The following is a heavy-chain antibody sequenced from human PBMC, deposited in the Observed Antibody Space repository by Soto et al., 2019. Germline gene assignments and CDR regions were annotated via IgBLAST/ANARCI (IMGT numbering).Heavy chain of an antibody. V-gene: IGHV3-64*01. D-gene: IGHD6-6*01. CDR3: ARRARPDFYYMDV. CDR1: GFTLSGYA. Sequence: ESGGGLAQPGGSLRLSCAASGFTLSGYAMDWVRQAPGKGLEYVSGISSNGVGTYYAHSVQGRFTISRDNSKNTVYLQMGSLRPEDMAVYYCARRARPDFYYMDVWGKGTTVTVSS. CDR2: ISSNGVGT. J-gene: IGHJ6*03.